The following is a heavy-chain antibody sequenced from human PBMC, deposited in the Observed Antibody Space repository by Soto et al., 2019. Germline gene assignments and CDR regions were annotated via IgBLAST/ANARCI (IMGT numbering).Heavy chain of an antibody. D-gene: IGHD3-10*01. CDR2: INHSGST. CDR3: ARARVLLWFGELPYYCYGMDV. CDR1: GGSFSGYY. V-gene: IGHV4-34*01. J-gene: IGHJ6*02. Sequence: SETLSLTCAVYGGSFSGYYWSWIRQPPGKGLEWIGEINHSGSTNYNPSLKSRVTISVDTSKNQFSLKLSSVTAADTAVYYCARARVLLWFGELPYYCYGMDVWGQGTTVTVSS.